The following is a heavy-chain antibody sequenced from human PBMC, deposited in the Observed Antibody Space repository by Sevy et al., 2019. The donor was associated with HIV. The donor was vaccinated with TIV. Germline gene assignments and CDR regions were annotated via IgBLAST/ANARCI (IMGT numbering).Heavy chain of an antibody. Sequence: GGSRRLSCAASGFTFSDYYMSWIRQAPGKGLEWVSYISSSGSTIYYADSVKGRFTISRDNAKNSLYLQMNSLRAEDTAVYYCARDGAAPGVLSPIGRYENNWFDPWGQGTLVTVSS. CDR2: ISSSGSTI. V-gene: IGHV3-11*01. CDR1: GFTFSDYY. J-gene: IGHJ5*02. D-gene: IGHD3-10*01. CDR3: ARDGAAPGVLSPIGRYENNWFDP.